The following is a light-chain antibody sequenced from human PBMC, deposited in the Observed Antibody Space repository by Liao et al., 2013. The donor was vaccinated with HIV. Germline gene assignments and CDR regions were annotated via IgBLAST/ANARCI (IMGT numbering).Light chain of an antibody. V-gene: IGLV3-25*02. CDR3: QVWDSGRDQVV. CDR2: KDS. Sequence: SYELTQPPSVSVSPGQTARITCSGDALPKQYAYWYQQKPGQAPVLLIYKDSERPSGIPERFSGSNSGNTATLTISRVEVGDEADYYCQVWDSGRDQVVFGGGTRLTVL. J-gene: IGLJ2*01. CDR1: ALPKQY.